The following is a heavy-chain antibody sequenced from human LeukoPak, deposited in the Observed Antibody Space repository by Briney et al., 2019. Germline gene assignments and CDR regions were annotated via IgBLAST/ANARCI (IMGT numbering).Heavy chain of an antibody. V-gene: IGHV3-30*03. CDR2: ISYDGSNK. CDR3: ARDIMVRGVIADDY. Sequence: GGSLRLSCAASGFTLSSYGMHWVRQAPGKGLEWVAVISYDGSNKYYADSVKGRFTISRDNSKNTLYLQMNSLRAEDTAVYYCARDIMVRGVIADDYWGQGTLVTVSS. D-gene: IGHD3-10*01. J-gene: IGHJ4*02. CDR1: GFTLSSYG.